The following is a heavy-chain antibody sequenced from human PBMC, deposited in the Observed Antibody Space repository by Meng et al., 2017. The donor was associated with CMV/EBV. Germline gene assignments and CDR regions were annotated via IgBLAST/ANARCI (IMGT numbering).Heavy chain of an antibody. Sequence: GESLKISCAASGFTFSSYDINWVRQATGQGLEWMGWMNPNSGHTDYAQKFQGRVTITRNTSISTAYMELSSLRSEDTAVYYCARFKGMDVWGQGTTVTVSS. CDR2: MNPNSGHT. CDR3: ARFKGMDV. V-gene: IGHV1-8*03. CDR1: GFTFSSYD. J-gene: IGHJ6*02.